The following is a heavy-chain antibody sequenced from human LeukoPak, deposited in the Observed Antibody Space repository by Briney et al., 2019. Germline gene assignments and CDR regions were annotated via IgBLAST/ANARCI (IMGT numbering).Heavy chain of an antibody. CDR3: ARLGSSGTFEY. Sequence: PSETLSLTCTVSGGSISSYYWSWIRQPPRKGLEWIGYHYYGGSTNYHPSLKSRVAISVDTSKHQFSLKLTSVTAADTAVYYCARLGSSGTFEYRGQGTLVTVSS. D-gene: IGHD6-19*01. CDR1: GGSISSYY. J-gene: IGHJ4*02. V-gene: IGHV4-59*08. CDR2: HYYGGST.